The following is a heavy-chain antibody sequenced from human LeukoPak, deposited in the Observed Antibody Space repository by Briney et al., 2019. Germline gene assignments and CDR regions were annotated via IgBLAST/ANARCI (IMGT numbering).Heavy chain of an antibody. CDR3: ARLDSETYYSLDS. CDR2: ICYNGNT. CDR1: GASISSQC. Sequence: PSETLSLTCTVSGASISSQCWSWTRQPPGKGLEWIGHICYNGNTNYSPSLNSRIIISLDTSKNQFSLNLTSVTAADTAVYYCARLDSETYYSLDSWGQGTLVTVSS. V-gene: IGHV4-59*08. J-gene: IGHJ4*02. D-gene: IGHD3-10*01.